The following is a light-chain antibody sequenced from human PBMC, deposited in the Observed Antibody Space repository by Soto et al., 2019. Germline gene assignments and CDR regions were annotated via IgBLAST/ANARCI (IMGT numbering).Light chain of an antibody. CDR1: ESVTSNY. Sequence: ENVLTQSPCTLSLSPGERATLPCGASESVTSNYLGWYQQKPGQAPRLLIFGASIRVTGIPERFIGSGSGTDFTLTISRLEPEDFAVYYCQQDVTSRTTFGQGTKVDIK. V-gene: IGKV3-20*01. CDR3: QQDVTSRTT. CDR2: GAS. J-gene: IGKJ1*01.